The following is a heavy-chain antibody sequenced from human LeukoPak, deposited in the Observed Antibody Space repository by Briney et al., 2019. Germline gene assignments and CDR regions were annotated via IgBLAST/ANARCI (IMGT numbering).Heavy chain of an antibody. V-gene: IGHV4-59*10. CDR3: ARSVYYYDSSGYYPYYFDY. D-gene: IGHD3-22*01. J-gene: IGHJ4*02. CDR1: GGSFSGYY. Sequence: EASETLSLTCAVYGGSFSGYYWSWIRQPAGKGLEWIGRIYTSGSTNYNPSLKSRVTMSVDTSKNQFSLKLSSVTAADTAVYYCARSVYYYDSSGYYPYYFDYWGQGTLVTVSS. CDR2: IYTSGST.